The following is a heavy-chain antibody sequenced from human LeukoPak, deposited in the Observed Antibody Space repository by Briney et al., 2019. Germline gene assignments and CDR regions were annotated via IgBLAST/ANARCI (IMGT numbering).Heavy chain of an antibody. V-gene: IGHV4-59*08. CDR3: ARNYGTSPFDP. CDR1: GGSISTYY. J-gene: IGHJ5*02. CDR2: IYYSGST. D-gene: IGHD3-10*01. Sequence: SETLPLTCTVSGGSISTYYWSWIRQPPGKGLEWIGYIYYSGSTNYNPSLKSRVTISVDTSKNQFSLKLRSVTAADTAVYYCARNYGTSPFDPWGQGTLVTVSS.